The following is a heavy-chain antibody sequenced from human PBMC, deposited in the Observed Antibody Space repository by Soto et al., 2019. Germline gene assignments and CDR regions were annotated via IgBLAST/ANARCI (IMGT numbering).Heavy chain of an antibody. J-gene: IGHJ5*02. CDR3: ARFHWGDIDP. Sequence: QVQVVESGGGLVKPGESLRLSCAASGFTFSDYYMSWIRQAPGKGLEWLSYITNSGSTIYYADSVKGRFTISRDNAKNSLYLQLDSLRAEDTAMYYCARFHWGDIDPWGQGTLVTVSS. D-gene: IGHD3-16*01. CDR2: ITNSGSTI. V-gene: IGHV3-11*01. CDR1: GFTFSDYY.